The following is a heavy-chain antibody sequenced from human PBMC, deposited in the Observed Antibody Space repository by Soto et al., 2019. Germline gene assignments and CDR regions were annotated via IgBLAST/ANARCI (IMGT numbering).Heavy chain of an antibody. CDR2: ISGSGGST. CDR3: TKECEWSHLGGLLDY. D-gene: IGHD2-8*01. CDR1: GFTFSSYG. V-gene: IGHV3-23*01. Sequence: EVQLLESGGGLVQPGGSLRLSCAASGFTFSSYGMSWVRQAPGKGLEWVSVISGSGGSTYYADSVKGRFTISRDNSKNTQNPQMNSLRAKDRLVYYYTKECEWSHLGGLLDYWGQGTLVTVSS. J-gene: IGHJ4*02.